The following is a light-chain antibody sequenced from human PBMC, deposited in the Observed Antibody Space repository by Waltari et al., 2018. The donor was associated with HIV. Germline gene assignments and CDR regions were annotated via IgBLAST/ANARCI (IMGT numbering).Light chain of an antibody. Sequence: QSVLTQPPSVSGAPGQRVTISCTGTSSNIGAGYDVHWYQQVPGTAPKLLIYGDSNLPSGVPDRFTGSKSGTSASLVITGLQAEDEADYYCQSSDSSPLVIFGGGTKLTVL. CDR2: GDS. J-gene: IGLJ2*01. CDR3: QSSDSSPLVI. CDR1: SSNIGAGYD. V-gene: IGLV1-40*01.